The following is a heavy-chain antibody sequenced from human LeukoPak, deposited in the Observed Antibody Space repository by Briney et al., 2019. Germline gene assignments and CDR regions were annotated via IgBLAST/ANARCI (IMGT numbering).Heavy chain of an antibody. CDR1: GYTFTGYY. CDR3: AREGDYDYVWGSLDLDY. CDR2: INPNSGGT. D-gene: IGHD3-16*01. J-gene: IGHJ4*02. Sequence: ASVKVSCKASGYTFTGYYMHWVRQAPGQGLEWMGWINPNSGGTNYAQKFQGRVTMTRDTSISTAYMELSRLRSDDTAVYYCAREGDYDYVWGSLDLDYWGQGTPVTVSS. V-gene: IGHV1-2*02.